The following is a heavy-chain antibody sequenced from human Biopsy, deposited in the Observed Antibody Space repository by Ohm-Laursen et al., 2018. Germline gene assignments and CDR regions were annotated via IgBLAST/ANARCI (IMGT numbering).Heavy chain of an antibody. CDR2: IIPIVDIV. CDR3: ARGGSGSGYYGMDV. V-gene: IGHV1-69*04. CDR1: GDTFNKYG. J-gene: IGHJ6*02. D-gene: IGHD3-10*01. Sequence: SVKVSCKASGDTFNKYGIFWVRQAPGQGLKWMGRIIPIVDIVNYAQRFQGRVTMTADKPTSTAYLDLSSLISEDTAVYYCARGGSGSGYYGMDVWGQGTTVTVSS.